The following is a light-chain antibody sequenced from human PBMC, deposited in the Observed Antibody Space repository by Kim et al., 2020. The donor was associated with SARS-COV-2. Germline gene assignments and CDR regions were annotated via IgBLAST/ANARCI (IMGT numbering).Light chain of an antibody. CDR3: QKYNSAPWT. J-gene: IGKJ1*01. CDR1: QDIKNY. CDR2: AAS. V-gene: IGKV1-27*01. Sequence: ASVGDRVTINCRASQDIKNYLAWYRQKPGKVPEVLIYAASILQSGVPSRISGSGSGTDFTLTINSLQPEDVATYYCQKYNSAPWTFGQGTKVDIK.